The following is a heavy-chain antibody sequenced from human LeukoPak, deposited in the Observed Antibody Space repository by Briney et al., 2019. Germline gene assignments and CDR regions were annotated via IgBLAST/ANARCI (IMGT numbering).Heavy chain of an antibody. D-gene: IGHD3-10*01. CDR2: ISAYNGNT. Sequence: ASVKVPCKASGYTFTSYGISWVRQAPGQGLEWMGWISAYNGNTNYAQKLQGRVTMTTDTSTSTAYMELRSLRSDDTAVYYCARDRRYYGSGSYYNYYMDVWGKGTTVTISS. CDR3: ARDRRYYGSGSYYNYYMDV. CDR1: GYTFTSYG. J-gene: IGHJ6*03. V-gene: IGHV1-18*01.